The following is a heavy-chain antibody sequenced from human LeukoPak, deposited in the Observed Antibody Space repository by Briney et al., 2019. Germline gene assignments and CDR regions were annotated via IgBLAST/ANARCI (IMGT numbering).Heavy chain of an antibody. CDR3: AKFRVGATPHYYYYYMDV. CDR2: ISGSGGST. V-gene: IGHV3-23*01. CDR1: GFTFSSYA. Sequence: PGGSLRLSCAASGFTFSSYAMSWVRQAPGKGLEWVSAISGSGGSTYYADSVKGRFTISRDNSKNTLYLQMNSLRAEDTAVYCCAKFRVGATPHYYYYYMDVWGKGTTVTVSS. D-gene: IGHD1-26*01. J-gene: IGHJ6*03.